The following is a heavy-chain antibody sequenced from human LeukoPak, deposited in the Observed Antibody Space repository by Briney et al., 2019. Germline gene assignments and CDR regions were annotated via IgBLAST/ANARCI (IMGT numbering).Heavy chain of an antibody. CDR3: AGGRDTAVAGPGGYFDY. Sequence: NPGGSLRLSCAAFGFTFTDYHMSWIRQAPGKGLECVSYISPGGGSKYFADSVKGRFTISRDNAKNPLYLQMNSLTAEDTAVYYCAGGRDTAVAGPGGYFDYWAQGTLVTVSS. CDR1: GFTFTDYH. D-gene: IGHD6-19*01. V-gene: IGHV3-11*01. CDR2: ISPGGGSK. J-gene: IGHJ4*02.